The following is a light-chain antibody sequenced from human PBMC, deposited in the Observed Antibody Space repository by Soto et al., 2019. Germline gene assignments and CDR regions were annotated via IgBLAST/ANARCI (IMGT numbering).Light chain of an antibody. Sequence: ESEMTQSPGTLSLSPGERATLSCRASQSVSSSYLAWYQQKPGQAPRLLIYGASSRPTGIPDRFSGSGSATDFSLTISSLEPEDFAVYYCHQYCSSPYTLGQGTKLEIK. V-gene: IGKV3-20*01. CDR1: QSVSSSY. J-gene: IGKJ2*01. CDR3: HQYCSSPYT. CDR2: GAS.